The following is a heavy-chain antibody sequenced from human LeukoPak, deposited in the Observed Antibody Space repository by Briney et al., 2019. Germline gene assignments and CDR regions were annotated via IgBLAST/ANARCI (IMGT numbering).Heavy chain of an antibody. V-gene: IGHV3-43D*04. CDR1: SLTSAVSA. CDR3: AKVRSYDNNGYYDY. D-gene: IGHD3-22*01. CDR2: IIWVGGST. J-gene: IGHJ4*02. Sequence: QTGPSLRPSSPPSSLTSAVSAMHWVRQAPGEGRECHSLIIWVGGSTYYADSVKGRFTISRDNSKKSLYLQMNSLRAEDTALYSCAKVRSYDNNGYYDYWGQGTLVTVSS.